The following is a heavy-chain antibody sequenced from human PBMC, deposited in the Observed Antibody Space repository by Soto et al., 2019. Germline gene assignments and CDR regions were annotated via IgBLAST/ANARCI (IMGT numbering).Heavy chain of an antibody. CDR1: GFSFSDYE. Sequence: GGSLRLSCAASGFSFSDYEMNWVRQTPGKGLEWLSYISSSGGTIKYADSVKGRFTISRDNAKNSLYLQMHSLRADDTAVYYCARDAFEIYYKFGLDVWGQGTPVTVSS. V-gene: IGHV3-48*03. CDR3: ARDAFEIYYKFGLDV. J-gene: IGHJ6*02. D-gene: IGHD3-10*01. CDR2: ISSSGGTI.